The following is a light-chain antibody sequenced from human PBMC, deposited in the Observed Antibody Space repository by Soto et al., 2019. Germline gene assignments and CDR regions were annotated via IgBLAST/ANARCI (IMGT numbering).Light chain of an antibody. CDR1: EIVAGY. CDR2: ETS. V-gene: IGKV3D-20*01. Sequence: EIVLTQSPATLSLSPGERATLSCRASEIVAGYLAWYQQKPGLPPRLLIYETSNRVIGLPDRFTGSGSGTDFTLTISSLEPEDSGVYYCQQYGRSPTFGQGTKVDIK. CDR3: QQYGRSPT. J-gene: IGKJ1*01.